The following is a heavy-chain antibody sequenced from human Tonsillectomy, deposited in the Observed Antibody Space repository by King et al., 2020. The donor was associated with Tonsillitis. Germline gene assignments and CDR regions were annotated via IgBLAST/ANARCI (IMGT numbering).Heavy chain of an antibody. J-gene: IGHJ3*02. V-gene: IGHV4-31*03. CDR2: IYYSGST. CDR3: ARAQSRDDAFDI. CDR1: GGSISSGGYY. D-gene: IGHD5-24*01. Sequence: QLQXSGPGLVKPSQTLSLTCTVSGGSISSGGYYWSWIRQHPGKGLEWIGYIYYSGSTYYNPSLKSRVTISVDTSKNQFSLKLSSVTAADTAVYYCARAQSRDDAFDIWGQGTMVTVSS.